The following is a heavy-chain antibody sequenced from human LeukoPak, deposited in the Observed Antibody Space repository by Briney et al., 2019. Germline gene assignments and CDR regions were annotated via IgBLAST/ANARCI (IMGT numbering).Heavy chain of an antibody. D-gene: IGHD3-10*01. CDR2: IYYSGST. V-gene: IGHV4-61*08. CDR3: ARHLPQLWFGEQYYYYGMDV. Sequence: SETLSLTCTVSGGSISSGGYCWSWIRQHPGKGLEWIGYIYYSGSTNYNPSLKSRVTISVDTSKNQFSLKLSSVTAADTAVYYCARHLPQLWFGEQYYYYGMDVWGQGTTVTVSS. J-gene: IGHJ6*02. CDR1: GGSISSGGYC.